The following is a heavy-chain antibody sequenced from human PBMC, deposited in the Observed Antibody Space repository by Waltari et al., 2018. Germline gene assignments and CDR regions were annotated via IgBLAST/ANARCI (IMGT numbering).Heavy chain of an antibody. J-gene: IGHJ3*02. V-gene: IGHV4-30-4*08. CDR1: GGSISSGDYY. CDR2: IYYRGGT. D-gene: IGHD2-15*01. CDR3: ARADIVVVVAAFDI. Sequence: QVQLQESGPGLVKPSQTLSLTCTVSGGSISSGDYYWSWIRQPPGKGLEWIGYIYYRGGTYYNPSLKSRVTISVDTSKNQFSLKLSSVTAADTAVYYCARADIVVVVAAFDIWGQGTMVTVSS.